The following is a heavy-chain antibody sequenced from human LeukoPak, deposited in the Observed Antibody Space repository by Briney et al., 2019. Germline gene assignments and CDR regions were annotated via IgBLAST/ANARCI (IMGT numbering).Heavy chain of an antibody. D-gene: IGHD6-13*01. CDR1: GGSISSYY. CDR2: IYYSGST. J-gene: IGHJ6*02. V-gene: IGHV4-59*01. Sequence: SETLSLTCTVSGGSISSYYWSWIRQPPGKGLEWIGNIYYSGSTNYNPSLKSRVTISVDTSKNQFSLKLSSVTAADTAVYYCAREFRVAADEYYYYYYGMDVWGQGTTVTVSS. CDR3: AREFRVAADEYYYYYYGMDV.